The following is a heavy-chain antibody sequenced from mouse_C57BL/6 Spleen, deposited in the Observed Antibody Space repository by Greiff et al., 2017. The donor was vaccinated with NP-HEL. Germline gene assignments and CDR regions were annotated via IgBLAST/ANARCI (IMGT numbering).Heavy chain of an antibody. J-gene: IGHJ2*01. CDR2: IDPSDSET. Sequence: VQLQQPGAELVRPGSSVKLSCKASGYTFTSYWMHWVKQRPIQGLEWIGNIDPSDSETHYNQKFKDKATLTVDKSSSTAYMQLSSLTSEDSAVYYCARRGDYYGSSPFDYWGQGTTLTVSS. CDR3: ARRGDYYGSSPFDY. V-gene: IGHV1-52*01. CDR1: GYTFTSYW. D-gene: IGHD1-1*01.